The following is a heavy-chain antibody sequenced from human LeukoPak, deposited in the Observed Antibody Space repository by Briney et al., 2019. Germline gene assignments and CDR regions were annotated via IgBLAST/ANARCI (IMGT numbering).Heavy chain of an antibody. Sequence: GGSLRLSCAASGFTFSSYSMNWVRQAPGKGLEWVSYISSSSSTIYYADSVKGRFTISRDNAKNSLYLQMNSLRAEDTAVYYCARAESGHCSGGSCYSVTWFDPWGQGTLVTVSS. CDR1: GFTFSSYS. CDR3: ARAESGHCSGGSCYSVTWFDP. J-gene: IGHJ5*02. D-gene: IGHD2-15*01. V-gene: IGHV3-48*01. CDR2: ISSSSSTI.